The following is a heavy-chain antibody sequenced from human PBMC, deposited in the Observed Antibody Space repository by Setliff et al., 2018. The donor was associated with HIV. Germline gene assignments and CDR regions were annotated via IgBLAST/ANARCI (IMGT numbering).Heavy chain of an antibody. V-gene: IGHV3-48*03. J-gene: IGHJ4*02. CDR2: ISASGNTI. D-gene: IGHD5-12*01. CDR3: ARVVIGYSGYDDY. Sequence: GGSLRLSCAASGFTFSSYEMNWVRQAPGKGLEWVSYISASGNTIYYADSVKGRFTISRDNAKKSLYLQMNSLRAEDTAVYYCARVVIGYSGYDDYWGQGTLVTVSS. CDR1: GFTFSSYE.